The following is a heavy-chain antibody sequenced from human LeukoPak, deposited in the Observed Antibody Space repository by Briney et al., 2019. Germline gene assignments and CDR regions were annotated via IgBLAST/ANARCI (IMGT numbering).Heavy chain of an antibody. V-gene: IGHV3-30-3*01. D-gene: IGHD1-26*01. CDR3: ARALGGGSYSRPYDY. CDR1: GFTFSSYA. J-gene: IGHJ4*02. CDR2: ISYDGSNK. Sequence: GGSLRLSCAASGFTFSSYAMHWVRQAPGKGLEWVAVISYDGSNKYYADSVKGRFTISRDNSKNTLYLQMNSPRAEDTAVYYCARALGGGSYSRPYDYWGQGTLVTVSS.